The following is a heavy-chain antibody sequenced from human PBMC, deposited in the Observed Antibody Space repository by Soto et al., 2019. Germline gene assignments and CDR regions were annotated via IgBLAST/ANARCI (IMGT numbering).Heavy chain of an antibody. CDR1: GGSISSGGYY. D-gene: IGHD2-2*01. J-gene: IGHJ5*02. CDR2: IYYSGST. CDR3: ARAVKEVLVPAAKHVDP. V-gene: IGHV4-31*03. Sequence: QVQLQESGPGLVKPSQTLSLTCTVSGGSISSGGYYWSWIRQHPGKGLEWIGYIYYSGSTYYNPSLKGRVTISVDTSKNQFSLKLSSVTAADTAVYYCARAVKEVLVPAAKHVDPWGQGTLVTVSS.